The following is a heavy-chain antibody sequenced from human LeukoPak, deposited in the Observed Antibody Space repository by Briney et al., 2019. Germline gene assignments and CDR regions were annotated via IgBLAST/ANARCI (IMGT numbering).Heavy chain of an antibody. CDR1: GFTVSRDY. D-gene: IGHD3-22*01. CDR3: ARNDRGAFDI. V-gene: IGHV3-53*01. CDR2: ISSGGNT. Sequence: GGSLRLSCAASGFTVSRDYMSWVRQAPGKGLEWVSVISSGGNTYYTDSVKGRFTISRDNSKNTLYLQMSSLRVEDTAVYYCARNDRGAFDIWGQGTMVTVSS. J-gene: IGHJ3*02.